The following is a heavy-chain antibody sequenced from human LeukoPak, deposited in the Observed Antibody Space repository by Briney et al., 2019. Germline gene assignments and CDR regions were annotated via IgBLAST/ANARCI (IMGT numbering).Heavy chain of an antibody. Sequence: GGSLRLSCAASGLIFSNYEMNWVRQAPGKGLECVSYISSSGTTTYYADSVKGRFTISRDNAKNSLYLQMNSLRAEDTAVYFCARLKVTTEYYYNMDVWGQGTTVTVSS. CDR2: ISSSGTTT. CDR1: GLIFSNYE. J-gene: IGHJ6*02. CDR3: ARLKVTTEYYYNMDV. V-gene: IGHV3-48*03. D-gene: IGHD1-14*01.